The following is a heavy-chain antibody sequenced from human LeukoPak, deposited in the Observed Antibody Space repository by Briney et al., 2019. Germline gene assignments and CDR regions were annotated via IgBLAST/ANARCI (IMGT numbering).Heavy chain of an antibody. D-gene: IGHD3-3*02. J-gene: IGHJ4*02. V-gene: IGHV3-30*18. CDR3: AKSAVAFQNGVDY. CDR2: ISFLGDNT. Sequence: GGSLRLSCAPSGFTFSSYGMHWVRQPPGKGLEWVAVISFLGDNTFYADSVRGRFTISRDNSKNMSYLQMNSLRPADTAVYYCAKSAVAFQNGVDYWGQGTLVTVSS. CDR1: GFTFSSYG.